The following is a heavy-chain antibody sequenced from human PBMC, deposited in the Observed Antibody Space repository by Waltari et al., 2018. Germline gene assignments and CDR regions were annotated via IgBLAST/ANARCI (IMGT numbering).Heavy chain of an antibody. Sequence: EVQLVESGGGLIQPGGSLRLSCDASGLTVSSHHMRWVRQATGNGLGWVSFIYGGCSTYYADSVKGRFTISRDNSKNTLYLQMNSLRAEDTAVYYCARDLEGYSYDNWGQGTLVTVSS. V-gene: IGHV3-53*01. J-gene: IGHJ4*02. CDR2: IYGGCST. CDR3: ARDLEGYSYDN. D-gene: IGHD5-18*01. CDR1: GLTVSSHH.